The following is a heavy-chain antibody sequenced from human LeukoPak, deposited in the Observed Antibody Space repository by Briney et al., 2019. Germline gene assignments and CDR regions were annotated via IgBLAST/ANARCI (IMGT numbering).Heavy chain of an antibody. CDR3: ARDSYEVDIVATTTFDY. CDR1: GYTFTSYG. CDR2: TSAYNGNT. J-gene: IGHJ4*02. V-gene: IGHV1-18*01. Sequence: ASVRVSCKPSGYTFTSYGISWVRQAPRQGLEWMGCTSAYNGNTNYAQKLQGRVTMTTDTSTSTAYMELRSLRSDDTAVYYCARDSYEVDIVATTTFDYWGQGTLVTVSS. D-gene: IGHD5-12*01.